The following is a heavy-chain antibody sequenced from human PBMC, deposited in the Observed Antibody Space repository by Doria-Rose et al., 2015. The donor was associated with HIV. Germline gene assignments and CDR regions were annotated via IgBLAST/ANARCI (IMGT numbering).Heavy chain of an antibody. J-gene: IGHJ4*02. CDR3: ARIKSSRWYHKYYFDF. CDR2: IFSDDEG. D-gene: IGHD6-13*01. V-gene: IGHV2-26*01. CDR1: GVSLSSPGMG. Sequence: ESGPVLVKPTETLTLTCTVSGVSLSSPGMGVSWIRQPPGKALEWLANIFSDDEGSYTTSLKSRLTISSSTSKSQVVLTMTDMDPVDTATYYCARIKSSRWYHKYYFDFWGQGTLVIVSA.